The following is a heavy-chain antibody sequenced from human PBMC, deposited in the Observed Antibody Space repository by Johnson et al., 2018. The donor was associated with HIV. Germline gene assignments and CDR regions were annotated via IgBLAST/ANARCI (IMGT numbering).Heavy chain of an antibody. J-gene: IGHJ3*02. Sequence: QVQLVESGGGVVQPGRSLRLSCAASGFTFSSYAMHWVRQDPGKGLEWVAVIWYDGSNKYYADSVKGRFTIPRDNSKNTLCLQMNRLGAEETAVYYCARGGCYTDKCAFDIWGQGSMVTISS. CDR1: GFTFSSYA. D-gene: IGHD1-26*01. V-gene: IGHV3-33*01. CDR3: ARGGCYTDKCAFDI. CDR2: IWYDGSNK.